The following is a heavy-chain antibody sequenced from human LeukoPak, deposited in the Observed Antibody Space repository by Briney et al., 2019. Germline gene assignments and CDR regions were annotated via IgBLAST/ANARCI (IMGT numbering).Heavy chain of an antibody. D-gene: IGHD2-21*02. V-gene: IGHV3-30-3*01. CDR1: GFTFNSYS. Sequence: GRSLRLSCAASGFTFNSYSMHWVRQAPGKGLEWVTAISDDETYKFYADSVKGRFTISRDNSKNTLYLQMNSLRVEDTAVYYCARDHCQERDCNHYYYYMDVWGRGTTVTISS. J-gene: IGHJ6*03. CDR3: ARDHCQERDCNHYYYYMDV. CDR2: ISDDETYK.